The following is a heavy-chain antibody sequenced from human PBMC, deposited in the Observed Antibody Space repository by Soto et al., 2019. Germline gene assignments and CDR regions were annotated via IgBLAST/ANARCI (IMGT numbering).Heavy chain of an antibody. CDR1: GFTFGDYA. CDR3: TIAGIVGATTDGAFDI. Sequence: PGGSLRLSCTASGFTFGDYAMSWVRQAPGKGLEWVGFIRSKAYGGTTEYAASVKGRFTISRDDSKSIAYLQMNSLKTEDTAVYYCTIAGIVGATTDGAFDIWGQGTMVTV. CDR2: IRSKAYGGTT. J-gene: IGHJ3*02. D-gene: IGHD1-26*01. V-gene: IGHV3-49*04.